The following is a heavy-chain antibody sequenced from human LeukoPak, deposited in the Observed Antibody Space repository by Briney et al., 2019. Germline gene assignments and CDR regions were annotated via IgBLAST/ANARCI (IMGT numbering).Heavy chain of an antibody. V-gene: IGHV3-7*05. CDR3: AKGGGLWFGESPYGMDV. D-gene: IGHD3-10*01. J-gene: IGHJ6*02. CDR1: GFTFRSYW. Sequence: GGSLRLSCAASGFTFRSYWMSWVRQAPGKGLEWVANINQDGSEKYYVDSVKGRFTISRDNTKNSLYLQMKSLRGEDTAVYYCAKGGGLWFGESPYGMDVWGQGTTVTVSS. CDR2: INQDGSEK.